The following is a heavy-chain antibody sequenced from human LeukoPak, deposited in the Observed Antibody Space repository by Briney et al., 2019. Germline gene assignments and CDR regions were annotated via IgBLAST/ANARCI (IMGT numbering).Heavy chain of an antibody. D-gene: IGHD6-19*01. J-gene: IGHJ4*02. V-gene: IGHV3-33*01. CDR1: GFTFSSYG. CDR2: IWYDGSNK. CDR3: ARGSIGSSVAGSFDY. Sequence: GESLRLSCAASGFTFSSYGRHWVRQAPGKGLEWMAVIWYDGSNKYYADSVKGRFTISRDNSKNTLYLQMNSLRAEDTAVYYCARGSIGSSVAGSFDYWGQGTLVTVSS.